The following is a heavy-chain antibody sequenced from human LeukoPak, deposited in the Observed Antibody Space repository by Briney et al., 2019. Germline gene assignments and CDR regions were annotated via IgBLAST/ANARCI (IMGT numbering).Heavy chain of an antibody. J-gene: IGHJ4*02. V-gene: IGHV3-23*01. Sequence: PEASLRLSCAASGFTFSSYAMSWVRQAPGKGLEWVSAIRDSGGSTYYADSVKGRFTISRDNSKNTLYLQMNSLRAEDTAVYYCAKDQNSYDRSGYYPPFDYWGQGTLVTVSS. CDR1: GFTFSSYA. CDR3: AKDQNSYDRSGYYPPFDY. D-gene: IGHD3-22*01. CDR2: IRDSGGST.